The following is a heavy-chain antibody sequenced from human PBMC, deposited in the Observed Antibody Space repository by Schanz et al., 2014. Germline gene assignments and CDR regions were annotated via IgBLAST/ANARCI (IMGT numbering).Heavy chain of an antibody. J-gene: IGHJ4*02. V-gene: IGHV3-30*04. CDR2: MYINSGST. D-gene: IGHD4-17*01. Sequence: QVQLVESGGGVVQPGRSVRLSCAASGFTFSRYAMHWVRQAPGKGLEWISSMYINSGSTQYADSVKGRFIISRDSSKNTLYLQMNSLRAEDTAVYYCVRDTDYHFDYWGQGTLVTVSS. CDR1: GFTFSRYA. CDR3: VRDTDYHFDY.